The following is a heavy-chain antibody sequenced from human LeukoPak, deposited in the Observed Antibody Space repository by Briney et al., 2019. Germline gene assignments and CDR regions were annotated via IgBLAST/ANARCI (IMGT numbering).Heavy chain of an antibody. V-gene: IGHV4-4*07. J-gene: IGHJ3*01. CDR2: IYSSGNT. CDR1: GGSISDNY. D-gene: IGHD1-26*01. Sequence: PSETLFLTCTVSGGSISDNYWSWIRQPAGKGLEWIGRIYSSGNTYYNPSLNSRVTISVDKSLMQFSLDLTSVTAVDTAVYYWARGGGGSFYGHGFDLWGQGTTVTVPS. CDR3: ARGGGGSFYGHGFDL.